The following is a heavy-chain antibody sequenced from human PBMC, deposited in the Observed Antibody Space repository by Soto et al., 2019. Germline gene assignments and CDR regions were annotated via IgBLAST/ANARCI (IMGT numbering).Heavy chain of an antibody. D-gene: IGHD2-2*02. V-gene: IGHV1-8*01. CDR2: MNPNSGNT. Sequence: QVQLVQSGAEVKKPGASVKVSCKASGYSFSDYDINWVRQATGQGPEWMGWMNPNSGNTGYAQKFQGRVTMTRNTSINTAYMELTSLTSDDTAEYYCARGGQYRYFDYWGQGTLVTVSS. J-gene: IGHJ4*02. CDR1: GYSFSDYD. CDR3: ARGGQYRYFDY.